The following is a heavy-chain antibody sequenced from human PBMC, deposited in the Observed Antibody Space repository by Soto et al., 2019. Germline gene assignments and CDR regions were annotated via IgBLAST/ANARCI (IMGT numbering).Heavy chain of an antibody. V-gene: IGHV1-2*02. CDR2: INPNSGGT. D-gene: IGHD3-10*01. CDR1: GYTFTGYY. J-gene: IGHJ4*02. CDR3: ARVMVRGVIIIGY. Sequence: ASVKVSCKASGYTFTGYYMHWVRQAPGQGLEWMGWINPNSGGTNYAQKFQGRVTMTRDTSISTAYMELSRLRSDDTAVYYCARVMVRGVIIIGYWGQGTLVTVS.